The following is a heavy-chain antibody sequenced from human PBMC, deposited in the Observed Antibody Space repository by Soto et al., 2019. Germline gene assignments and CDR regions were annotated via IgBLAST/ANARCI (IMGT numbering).Heavy chain of an antibody. D-gene: IGHD2-2*02. CDR1: GFTFSSYA. CDR2: ISSSSSTI. V-gene: IGHV3-48*01. J-gene: IGHJ6*03. Sequence: GGSLRLSCAASGFTFSSYAMHWVRQAPGKGLEWVSYISSSSSTIYYADSVKGRFTISRDNAKNSLYLQMNSLRAEDTAAYYCASYCSSTSCYKADYYYMDVWGKGTTVTVSS. CDR3: ASYCSSTSCYKADYYYMDV.